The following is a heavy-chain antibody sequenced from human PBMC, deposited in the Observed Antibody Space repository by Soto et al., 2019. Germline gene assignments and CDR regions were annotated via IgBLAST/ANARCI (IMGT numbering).Heavy chain of an antibody. V-gene: IGHV3-74*01. Sequence: EVQVVESGGGLVQPGGSLRLSCAASGFTFSTYWMHWVRQVPGKGLVWVSRIKGDGSSISYADSVKGRFTISRDNAENTLYLQMCSLRADDTAVYYCARGLKNYYGVDVWGQGTTVTVSS. J-gene: IGHJ6*02. CDR3: ARGLKNYYGVDV. CDR2: IKGDGSSI. CDR1: GFTFSTYW.